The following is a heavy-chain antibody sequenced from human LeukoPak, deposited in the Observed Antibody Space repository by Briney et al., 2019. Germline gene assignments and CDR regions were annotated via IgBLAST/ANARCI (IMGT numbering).Heavy chain of an antibody. Sequence: PGGSLRLSCAASGFDSGFDFNIYAMTWVRQAPGKGLEWVSTIGGSGSGTDYADSVKGRFTISRDNFKKTLSLQMTSLRVEDTAIYYCAKPPEVVVMRPPDKCGQGALVVVSS. CDR3: AKPPEVVVMRPPDK. CDR1: GFDFNIYA. CDR2: IGGSGSGT. J-gene: IGHJ4*02. V-gene: IGHV3-23*01. D-gene: IGHD2-15*01.